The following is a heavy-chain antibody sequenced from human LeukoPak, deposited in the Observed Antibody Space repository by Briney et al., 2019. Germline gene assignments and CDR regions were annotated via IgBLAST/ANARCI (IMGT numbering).Heavy chain of an antibody. CDR3: GRGSPSVGATGY. V-gene: IGHV4-34*01. Sequence: SETLSLTCNVSGGSISSYSWSWIRQPPGKGLEWIGEINHSGSTNYNPSLKSRVTISVDTSKNQFSLKLSSVTAADTAVYYCGRGSPSVGATGYWGQGTLVTVSS. D-gene: IGHD1-26*01. CDR2: INHSGST. J-gene: IGHJ4*02. CDR1: GGSISSYS.